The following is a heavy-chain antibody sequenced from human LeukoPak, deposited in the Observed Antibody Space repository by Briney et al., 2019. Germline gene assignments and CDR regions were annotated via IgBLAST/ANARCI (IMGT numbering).Heavy chain of an antibody. D-gene: IGHD3-10*01. J-gene: IGHJ5*02. CDR1: GGSINSY. CDR3: ARDSGTTGEVKFDP. V-gene: IGHV4-4*07. Sequence: PSETLSLTCTVSGGSINSYWSWIGQPAGKGLEWIGRISGSGTITYNPALQSRLSISIDTSKNQFSLKLMSVTAADTAVYYCARDSGTTGEVKFDPWGQGTLVTVSS. CDR2: ISGSGTI.